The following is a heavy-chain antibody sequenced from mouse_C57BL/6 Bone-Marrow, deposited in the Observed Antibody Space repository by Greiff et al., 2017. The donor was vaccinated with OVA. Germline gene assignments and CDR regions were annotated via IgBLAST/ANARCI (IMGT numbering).Heavy chain of an antibody. J-gene: IGHJ1*03. CDR2: ISNGGGST. Sequence: EVQGVESGGGLVQPGGSLKLSCAASGFTFSDYYMSWVRQTPEKRLEWVAYISNGGGSTYYPDTVKGRFTISRDNAKNTLYLQMSRLKSEDTAMYYCARHPSYDPLWYFDVWGTGTTVTVSS. V-gene: IGHV5-12*01. D-gene: IGHD2-3*01. CDR1: GFTFSDYY. CDR3: ARHPSYDPLWYFDV.